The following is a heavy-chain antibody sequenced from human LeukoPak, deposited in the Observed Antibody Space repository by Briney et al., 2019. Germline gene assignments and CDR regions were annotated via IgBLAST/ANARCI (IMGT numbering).Heavy chain of an antibody. Sequence: PSETLSLTCIVSGGSISSSSYYWGWIRQPPGKGLEWIGSIYYSGSAYYNPSLKSRVIISVDTSKNQFSLKLTSVTAADTAVYYCARGGGYGPSDYWGQGTLVTVSS. CDR3: ARGGGYGPSDY. J-gene: IGHJ4*02. V-gene: IGHV4-39*01. CDR1: GGSISSSSYY. D-gene: IGHD5-12*01. CDR2: IYYSGSA.